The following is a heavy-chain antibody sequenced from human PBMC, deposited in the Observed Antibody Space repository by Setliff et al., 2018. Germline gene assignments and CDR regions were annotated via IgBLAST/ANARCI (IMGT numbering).Heavy chain of an antibody. V-gene: IGHV1-18*01. Sequence: ASVKVSCKASGYTFSNYGISWVRQAPGQGLEWMGWISAYNGYIIYAQKLQGRVTMTTDTSTGTAYMEVRSLRSDDTAVYYCARAPGTVVVPASRSAFDIWGQGTMVTVSS. D-gene: IGHD2-2*01. CDR3: ARAPGTVVVPASRSAFDI. J-gene: IGHJ3*02. CDR1: GYTFSNYG. CDR2: ISAYNGYI.